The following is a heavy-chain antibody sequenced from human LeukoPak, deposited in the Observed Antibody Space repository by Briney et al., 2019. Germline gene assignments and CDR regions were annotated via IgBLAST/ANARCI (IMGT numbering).Heavy chain of an antibody. CDR3: ARRYCSGGSCYSDNWFDP. CDR1: GGSISSTSYC. J-gene: IGHJ5*02. CDR2: ISYTGST. V-gene: IGHV4-39*01. Sequence: SETLSLTCTVSGGSISSTSYCWGWIRQPPGKGLEWIGSISYTGSTYHNPSLKSRVTISVDTSKNQFSLRLRSVTAADTAVYYCARRYCSGGSCYSDNWFDPWGQGTLVTVSS. D-gene: IGHD2-15*01.